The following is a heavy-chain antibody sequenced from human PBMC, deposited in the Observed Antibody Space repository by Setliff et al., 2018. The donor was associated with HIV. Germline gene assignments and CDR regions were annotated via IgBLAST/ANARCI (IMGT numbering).Heavy chain of an antibody. Sequence: GGSLRLSCAASGFTFSSYAMSWVRQAPGKGLEWVSGISANGNRAYYADSVRGRFTISRDDARNSLYLQMNSLRAEDTAVYYCARNTDVDSVYRPFHIWGQGTMVTVS. J-gene: IGHJ3*02. CDR1: GFTFSSYA. D-gene: IGHD1-26*01. V-gene: IGHV3-23*01. CDR3: ARNTDVDSVYRPFHI. CDR2: ISANGNRA.